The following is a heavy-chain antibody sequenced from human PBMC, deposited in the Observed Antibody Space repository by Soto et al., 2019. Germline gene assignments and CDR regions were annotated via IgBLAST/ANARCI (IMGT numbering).Heavy chain of an antibody. V-gene: IGHV3-53*04. J-gene: IGHJ6*02. D-gene: IGHD3-10*01. CDR2: IYSGGST. Sequence: QPGWSLRLSCSASGFTVSSNYMSWVRQAPGKGLEWVSVIYSGGSTYYADSVKGRFTISRHNSKNTLYLQMNSLRAEDTAVYYCAAQGPIMVRGEYYKGMHVWCQAIIVTVS. CDR3: AAQGPIMVRGEYYKGMHV. CDR1: GFTVSSNY.